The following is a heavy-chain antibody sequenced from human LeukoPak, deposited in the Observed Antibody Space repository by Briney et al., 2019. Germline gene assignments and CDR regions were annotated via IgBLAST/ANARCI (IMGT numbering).Heavy chain of an antibody. CDR3: AKATDYGGLFDY. D-gene: IGHD4-23*01. J-gene: IGHJ4*02. Sequence: AGGSLRLSCAASGFTFSSYAMSWVRQAPGKGLEWVSAISGSGGSTYYADSVKGRFTISRDNSKNTLYLQMNSLRAEDTAVYYCAKATDYGGLFDYWGQGTLGTVSS. CDR1: GFTFSSYA. V-gene: IGHV3-23*01. CDR2: ISGSGGST.